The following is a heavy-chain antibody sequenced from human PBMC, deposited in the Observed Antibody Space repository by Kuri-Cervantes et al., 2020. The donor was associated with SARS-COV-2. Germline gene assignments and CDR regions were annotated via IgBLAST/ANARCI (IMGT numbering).Heavy chain of an antibody. D-gene: IGHD1-26*01. CDR1: GFTFSDYY. CDR2: ISSSSTI. CDR3: ARASLQEYSGSYFHYFDY. Sequence: ETLSLTCAASGFTFSDYYVNWVRQAPGKGLEWVSSISSSSTIYYADSVKGRFTISRDNAKNSLYLQMNSLRAEDTAVYYCARASLQEYSGSYFHYFDYWGQGTLVTVSS. V-gene: IGHV3-69-1*02. J-gene: IGHJ4*02.